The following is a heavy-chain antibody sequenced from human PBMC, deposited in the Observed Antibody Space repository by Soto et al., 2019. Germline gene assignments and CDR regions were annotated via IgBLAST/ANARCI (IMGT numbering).Heavy chain of an antibody. D-gene: IGHD3-10*01. CDR3: AKGKSTGDIDWFDP. CDR2: LIGGHYGT. CDR1: GFTLQNYA. J-gene: IGHJ5*02. V-gene: IGHV3-23*01. Sequence: WGSLRLSCTASGFTLQNYAMACFRHSPGKGLEWVSTLIGGHYGTAYSYSVKGRFTVSRDNSKNCLYLQMNSLGVEDTAMYFCAKGKSTGDIDWFDPWGQGSLVTVSS.